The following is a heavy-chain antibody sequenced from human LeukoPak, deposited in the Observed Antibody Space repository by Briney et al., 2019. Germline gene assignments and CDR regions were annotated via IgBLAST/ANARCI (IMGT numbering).Heavy chain of an antibody. CDR1: GGSISSYY. D-gene: IGHD6-13*01. CDR2: IYYSGST. J-gene: IGHJ4*02. Sequence: SETLSLTCTVSGGSISSYYWSWIRQPPGKGLEWIGYIYYSGSTNYNPSLKSRVTISVDTSNNQFSLKLSSVTAADTAVYYCARASSWYNFDYWGQGTLVTVSS. V-gene: IGHV4-59*01. CDR3: ARASSWYNFDY.